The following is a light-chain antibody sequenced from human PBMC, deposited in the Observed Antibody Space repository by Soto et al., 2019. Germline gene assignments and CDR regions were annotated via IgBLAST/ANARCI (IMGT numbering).Light chain of an antibody. CDR3: QHYVSPPIT. J-gene: IGKJ1*01. V-gene: IGKV3-20*01. Sequence: EIVLTQSPATLSLSPGERATLSCRASQSVSTYLAWYQQRPGQAPGLLIYGASSRATGISDRFSGSGSGTDFTLTISRLEPEDFAVYYCQHYVSPPITFGQGTKVDIK. CDR1: QSVSTY. CDR2: GAS.